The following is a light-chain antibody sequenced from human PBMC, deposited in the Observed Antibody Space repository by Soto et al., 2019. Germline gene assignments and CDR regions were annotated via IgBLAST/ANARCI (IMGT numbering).Light chain of an antibody. J-gene: IGKJ4*01. Sequence: EKVITQSPATLSVSPGERATLSCRASQSVRSNFARYQQNPGQPPRLLIYGTSTRVTGIPARFSGSGSGTEFTLTISSLQSEDFAVYYCQQYYNWPLTFGGVTKVDIK. CDR3: QQYYNWPLT. CDR2: GTS. V-gene: IGKV3-15*01. CDR1: QSVRSN.